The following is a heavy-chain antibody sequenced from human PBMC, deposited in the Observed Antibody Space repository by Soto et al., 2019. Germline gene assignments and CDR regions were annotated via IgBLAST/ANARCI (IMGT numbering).Heavy chain of an antibody. V-gene: IGHV3-30*03. CDR1: GFTFSNFG. Sequence: QVQLVESGGGVVQPGRSLRLSCAASGFTFSNFGMHWVRQAPGKGLEWVAAISSDGSDKYYSDSVKGRFTISRDNSKNTLFLQMNSLRVEDTAAYYCATGSDVARQELDYWGQGTLVTVSS. D-gene: IGHD2-15*01. CDR3: ATGSDVARQELDY. J-gene: IGHJ4*02. CDR2: ISSDGSDK.